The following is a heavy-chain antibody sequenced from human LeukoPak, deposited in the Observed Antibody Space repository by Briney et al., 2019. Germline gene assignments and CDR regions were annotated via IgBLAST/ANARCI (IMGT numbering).Heavy chain of an antibody. Sequence: PGGSLRLSCAASGFSVSRSFLSWVRLAPGKGLEWVSIIYSGGDTYYADSVKGRFTISRDNSKNTLYLQMNSLRAEDTAVYYCAKDFLGMTTVTFFDYWGQGTLVTVSS. CDR1: GFSVSRSF. V-gene: IGHV3-53*01. CDR2: IYSGGDT. CDR3: AKDFLGMTTVTFFDY. J-gene: IGHJ4*02. D-gene: IGHD4-17*01.